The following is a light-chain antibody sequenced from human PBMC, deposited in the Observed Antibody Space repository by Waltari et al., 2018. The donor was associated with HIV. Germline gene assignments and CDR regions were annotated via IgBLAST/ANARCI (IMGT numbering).Light chain of an antibody. CDR1: HSLLQSDGHNY. CDR2: LAS. V-gene: IGKV2-28*01. Sequence: IVMTQSPLSLPVTPGEPASIPCRSSHSLLQSDGHNYFVWYLQKPGQSPQLLVYLASYRASGVPDRFSGSGSGTDFTLKISRVESEDVGVYYCMQALQTPFTFGPGTKVDIK. CDR3: MQALQTPFT. J-gene: IGKJ3*01.